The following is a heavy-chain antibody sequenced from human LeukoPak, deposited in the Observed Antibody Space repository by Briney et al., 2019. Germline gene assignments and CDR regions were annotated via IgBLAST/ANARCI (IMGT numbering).Heavy chain of an antibody. CDR3: ARGRCIVVVPAEVGLFDY. D-gene: IGHD2-2*01. V-gene: IGHV1-8*01. CDR1: GYTFTSYD. J-gene: IGHJ4*02. Sequence: ASVKVSCKASGYTFTSYDINWVRQATGQGLEWMGWMNPNSGNTGYAQKFQGRVTMTRNTSISTAYMELSSLRSEDTAVYYCARGRCIVVVPAEVGLFDYWGQGTLVTVSS. CDR2: MNPNSGNT.